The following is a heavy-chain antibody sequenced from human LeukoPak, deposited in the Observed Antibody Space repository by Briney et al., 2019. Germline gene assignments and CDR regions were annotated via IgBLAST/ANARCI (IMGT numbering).Heavy chain of an antibody. Sequence: PSETLSLTCAVSGVSFDDYYWSWIRQPPGKGLEWIGETSHSGSTNYNPSLESRVTISADTSKNQFSLKLTSVTAADTAVYYCARVERLGYEDYWGQGTLVTVSS. J-gene: IGHJ4*02. D-gene: IGHD2-15*01. CDR1: GVSFDDYY. CDR3: ARVERLGYEDY. CDR2: TSHSGST. V-gene: IGHV4-34*01.